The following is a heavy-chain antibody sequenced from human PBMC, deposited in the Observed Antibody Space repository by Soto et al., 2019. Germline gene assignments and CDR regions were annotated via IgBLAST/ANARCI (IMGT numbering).Heavy chain of an antibody. V-gene: IGHV1-69*13. CDR1: GGTFSSYA. CDR3: ARDTHGSSWFDY. Sequence: SVKVSCKASGGTFSSYAISWVRQAPGQGLEWMGGIIPIFGAANYAQKIQGRVTITADESTSTAYMELSSLRSEDTAVYYCARDTHGSSWFDYWGQGTLVTVSS. D-gene: IGHD2-15*01. CDR2: IIPIFGAA. J-gene: IGHJ4*02.